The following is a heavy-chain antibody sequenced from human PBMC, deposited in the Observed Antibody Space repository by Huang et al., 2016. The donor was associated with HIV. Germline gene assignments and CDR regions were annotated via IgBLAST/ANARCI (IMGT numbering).Heavy chain of an antibody. D-gene: IGHD3-22*01. J-gene: IGHJ4*02. Sequence: QVQLVQSGAEVKKPGSSVKVSCKASGGSFRNFAIGWVRQAPGQGLAWMGGIIPTLVTANYAQKFQGRVTIIADESTSTAYMELSSLRSEDTAVYYCATVDYYDTSGPQRGYFDNWGQGTLVTVSS. CDR1: GGSFRNFA. V-gene: IGHV1-69*01. CDR2: IIPTLVTA. CDR3: ATVDYYDTSGPQRGYFDN.